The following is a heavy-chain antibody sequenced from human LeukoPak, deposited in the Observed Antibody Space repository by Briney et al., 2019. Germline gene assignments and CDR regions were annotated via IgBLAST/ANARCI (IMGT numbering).Heavy chain of an antibody. CDR2: ISSSSSYI. D-gene: IGHD6-13*01. J-gene: IGHJ4*02. CDR1: GFTFSSYS. CDR3: ARDVAPLYSSSWYYPDY. V-gene: IGHV3-21*01. Sequence: GGSLRLSCAASGFTFSSYSMNWVRQAPVKGLEWVSSISSSSSYIYYADSVKGRFTISRDNAKNSLYLQMNSLRAEDTAVYYCARDVAPLYSSSWYYPDYWGQGTLVTVSS.